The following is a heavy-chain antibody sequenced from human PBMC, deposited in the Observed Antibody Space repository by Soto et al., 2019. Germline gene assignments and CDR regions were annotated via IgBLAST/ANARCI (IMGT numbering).Heavy chain of an antibody. D-gene: IGHD3-22*01. V-gene: IGHV4-30-2*01. J-gene: IGHJ5*02. CDR3: ATGRRTSGYAPFAP. CDR2: IYRSGST. Sequence: RWLRERTGEGLEWLVDIYRSGSTYYNPSLKGRATISVDRSKNHFSLRLSSVTAADMALYSCATGRRTSGYAPFAPWGQGTLATVS.